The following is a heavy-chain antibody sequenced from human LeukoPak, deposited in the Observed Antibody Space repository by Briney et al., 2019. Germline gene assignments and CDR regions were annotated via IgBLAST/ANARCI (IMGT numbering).Heavy chain of an antibody. J-gene: IGHJ4*02. CDR3: ARSEGTGFDY. CDR2: IYHSGST. V-gene: IGHV4-30-2*01. Sequence: SETLPLTCAVSGGSISSGGYSWSWIRQPPGKGLEWIGYIYHSGSTYYNPSLKSRVTISVDRSKNQFSLKLSSVTAADTAVYYCARSEGTGFDYWGQGTLVTVSS. CDR1: GGSISSGGYS. D-gene: IGHD1-1*01.